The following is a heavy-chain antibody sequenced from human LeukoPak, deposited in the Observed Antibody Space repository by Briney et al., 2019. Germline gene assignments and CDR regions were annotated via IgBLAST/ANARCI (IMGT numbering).Heavy chain of an antibody. CDR3: ARTAAISGSYYFDY. J-gene: IGHJ4*02. Sequence: PSETLSLTCAVYGGSFSSYYWSWIRQPPGKGLEWIGYIYYSGSTNYNPSLKSRVTISVDTSKNQFSLKLSSVTAADTAVYYCARTAAISGSYYFDYWGQGTLVTVSS. CDR2: IYYSGST. V-gene: IGHV4-59*01. CDR1: GGSFSSYY. D-gene: IGHD1-26*01.